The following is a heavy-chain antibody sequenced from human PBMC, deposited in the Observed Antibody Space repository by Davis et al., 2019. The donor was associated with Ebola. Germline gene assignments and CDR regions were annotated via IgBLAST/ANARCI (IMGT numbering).Heavy chain of an antibody. D-gene: IGHD5-12*01. CDR2: ISSSSSYI. J-gene: IGHJ4*02. V-gene: IGHV3-21*01. Sequence: GESLKISCAASGFTFSSYSMNWVRQAPGKGLEWVSSISSSSSYIYYADSVKGRFTISRDNAKNSLYLQMNSLRAEDTAVYYCARRDGGYSGYGDVDYWGQGTLVTVSS. CDR3: ARRDGGYSGYGDVDY. CDR1: GFTFSSYS.